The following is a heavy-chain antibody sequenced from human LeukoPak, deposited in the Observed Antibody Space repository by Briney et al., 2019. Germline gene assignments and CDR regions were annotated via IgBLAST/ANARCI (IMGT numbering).Heavy chain of an antibody. V-gene: IGHV3-23*01. J-gene: IGHJ3*02. CDR3: AIEKEVDLIRAFDI. D-gene: IGHD3/OR15-3a*01. CDR2: ISGSGGST. Sequence: GGSLRLSCAASGFTFSSFAMSWVRQAPGKGLEWVSTISGSGGSTYYADSVKGRFTISRDNSKNTLYLQMNSLRAEDTALYYCAIEKEVDLIRAFDIWGQGTMVTVSS. CDR1: GFTFSSFA.